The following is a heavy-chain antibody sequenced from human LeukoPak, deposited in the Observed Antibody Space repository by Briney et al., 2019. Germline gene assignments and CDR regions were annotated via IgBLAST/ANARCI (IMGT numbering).Heavy chain of an antibody. V-gene: IGHV3-7*01. D-gene: IGHD1-26*01. CDR3: AKWELYSGFYYFDY. CDR1: GFTFSSYW. Sequence: PGGSLRLSCAASGFTFSSYWMTWVRQGPGKGLEWVANIKPDGSLIYYVDSVKGRFTISRDNAKNSLYLQMNSLRAEDTAVYYCAKWELYSGFYYFDYWGQGTLATVSS. CDR2: IKPDGSLI. J-gene: IGHJ4*02.